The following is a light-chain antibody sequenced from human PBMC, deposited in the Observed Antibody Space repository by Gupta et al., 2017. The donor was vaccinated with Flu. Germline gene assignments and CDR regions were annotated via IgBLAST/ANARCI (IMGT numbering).Light chain of an antibody. CDR2: LGF. J-gene: IGKJ2*01. CDR3: MQARQTPYT. Sequence: ISCRSSQSLRYSSGYNHLDGYLQKPVQSPRVLMYLGFNRASGVPDSFRGGGSGTDYTLKNSRVEAKNVGIYNGMQARQTPYTFGQGTKLEIK. V-gene: IGKV2-28*01. CDR1: QSLRYSSGYNH.